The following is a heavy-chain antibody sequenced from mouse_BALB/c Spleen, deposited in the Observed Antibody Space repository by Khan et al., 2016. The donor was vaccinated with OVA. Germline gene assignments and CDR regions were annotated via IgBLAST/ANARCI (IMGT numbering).Heavy chain of an antibody. Sequence: QVQLKASGAELARPGASVKLSCKASGYTFTTYWMQWVKQRPGQGLEWIGTIYPGDGDPRYTQNFKDKATLTADKSSSTAYMQLSSLASEDSAVYYCASYRYDYFDYWGQGTTLTVAS. CDR2: IYPGDGDP. D-gene: IGHD2-14*01. V-gene: IGHV1-87*01. CDR1: GYTFTTYW. J-gene: IGHJ2*01. CDR3: ASYRYDYFDY.